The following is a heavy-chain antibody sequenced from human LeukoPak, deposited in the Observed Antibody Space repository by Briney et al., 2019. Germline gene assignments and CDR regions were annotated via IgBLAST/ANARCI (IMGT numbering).Heavy chain of an antibody. D-gene: IGHD3-10*01. V-gene: IGHV4-39*02. CDR3: ARGGSGTPPGFHH. Sequence: PSETLSLTCTVSGGSISTSNYYWGWIRQPPGKGLEWIGNIFYSGSTYYSPSLRSRVTISLDTSRNQFSLKLNSVTPEDTGVYYCARGGSGTPPGFHHWGQGTLVTVSS. J-gene: IGHJ1*01. CDR2: IFYSGST. CDR1: GGSISTSNYY.